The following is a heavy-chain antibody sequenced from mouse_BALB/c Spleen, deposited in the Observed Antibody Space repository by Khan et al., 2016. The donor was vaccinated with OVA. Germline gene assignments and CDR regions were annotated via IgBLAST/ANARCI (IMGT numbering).Heavy chain of an antibody. D-gene: IGHD2-14*01. Sequence: QIQLVQSGPDLKKPGETVKISCKASGYIFTNYGMNWVKQAPGKGLKWMGWINTYTGEPTYTDDFKGRFAFSLETSGSTAYLQINNLKNEDTATYFCARRGDYRLSFSYYGMDYWGQGTSVTVSS. V-gene: IGHV9-3-1*01. CDR2: INTYTGEP. CDR3: ARRGDYRLSFSYYGMDY. J-gene: IGHJ4*01. CDR1: GYIFTNYG.